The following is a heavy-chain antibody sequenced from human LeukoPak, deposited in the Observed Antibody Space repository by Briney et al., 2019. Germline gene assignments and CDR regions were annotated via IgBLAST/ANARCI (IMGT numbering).Heavy chain of an antibody. CDR1: GGSFSGYY. CDR3: ATRYYDFWSGYYAFDY. D-gene: IGHD3-3*01. Sequence: SETLSLTCAVYGGSFSGYYWSWIRQPPGKGLEWIGEINHSGSTNYNPSLKSRVTISVDTSKNQFSLKLSSVTAADTAVYYCATRYYDFWSGYYAFDYWGQGTLVTVSP. V-gene: IGHV4-34*01. CDR2: INHSGST. J-gene: IGHJ4*02.